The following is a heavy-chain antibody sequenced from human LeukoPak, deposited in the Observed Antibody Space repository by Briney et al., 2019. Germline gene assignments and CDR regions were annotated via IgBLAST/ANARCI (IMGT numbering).Heavy chain of an antibody. D-gene: IGHD3-22*01. CDR1: GFTFSSYA. CDR2: ISGSGGST. Sequence: GGSLRLSCAASGFTFSSYAMSWVRQAPGKGLEWVSAISGSGGSTYYADSVKGRFTISRDNSKNTLYLQMNSLRAEDTAVYYCARDGGSGYNFEYWGQGTLVTVSS. J-gene: IGHJ4*02. CDR3: ARDGGSGYNFEY. V-gene: IGHV3-23*01.